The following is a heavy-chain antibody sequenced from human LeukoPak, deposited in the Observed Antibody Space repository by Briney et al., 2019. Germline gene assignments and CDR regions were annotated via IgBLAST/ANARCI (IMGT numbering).Heavy chain of an antibody. J-gene: IGHJ3*02. D-gene: IGHD6-13*01. Sequence: GGSLRLSCAASGSTFSDYYMSWIRQAPGKGLEWVSYISSSSSYTNYADSVKGRFTISRDNAKNSLYLQMNSLRAEDTAVYYCARYTGTHAFDIWGQGTMVTVSS. CDR1: GSTFSDYY. V-gene: IGHV3-11*03. CDR3: ARYTGTHAFDI. CDR2: ISSSSSYT.